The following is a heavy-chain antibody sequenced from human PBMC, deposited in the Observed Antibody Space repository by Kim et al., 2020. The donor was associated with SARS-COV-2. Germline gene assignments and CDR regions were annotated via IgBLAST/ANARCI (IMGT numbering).Heavy chain of an antibody. CDR3: ANMGWAISAAAS. D-gene: IGHD6-13*01. J-gene: IGHJ4*02. CDR1: GFTFSNYA. CDR2: ISGST. V-gene: IGHV3-23*01. Sequence: GGSLRLSCAASGFTFSNYAMSWVRQAPGKGLEWVSAISGSTFYADSVKGRFTVSRDNSKNTLYLQMNSLRAEDTAVYYCANMGWAISAAASWGQGTLVTVSS.